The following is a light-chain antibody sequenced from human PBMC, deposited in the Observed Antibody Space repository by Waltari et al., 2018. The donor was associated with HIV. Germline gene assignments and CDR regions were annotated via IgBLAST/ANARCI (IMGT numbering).Light chain of an antibody. V-gene: IGKV3-15*01. CDR3: QQYSKWPPF. CDR1: QSVSSN. CDR2: DAS. J-gene: IGKJ3*01. Sequence: ETVMTQFPATLSVSPGERATLSCRASQSVSSNLAWYQQKPGQAPRLLIYDASTRATGIPARFSVSGSGTEFTLTISSLQSEDFAVYYCQQYSKWPPFFGPGTKVDI.